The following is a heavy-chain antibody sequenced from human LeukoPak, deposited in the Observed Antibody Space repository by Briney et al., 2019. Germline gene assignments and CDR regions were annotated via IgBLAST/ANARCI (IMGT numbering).Heavy chain of an antibody. CDR1: GFTFSSYG. V-gene: IGHV3-30*02. D-gene: IGHD3-3*01. CDR3: AKLGRRFLGWSDIDY. Sequence: PGGSLRLSCAASGFTFSSYGMHWVRQAPGKGLERVAFIRYDGSNKYYADSVKGRFTISRDNSKNTLYLQMNSLRAEDTAVYYCAKLGRRFLGWSDIDYWGQGTLVTVSS. J-gene: IGHJ4*02. CDR2: IRYDGSNK.